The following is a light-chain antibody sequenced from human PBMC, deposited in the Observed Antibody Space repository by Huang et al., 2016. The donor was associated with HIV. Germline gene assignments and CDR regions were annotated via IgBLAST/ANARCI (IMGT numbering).Light chain of an antibody. V-gene: IGKV4-1*01. J-gene: IGKJ1*01. Sequence: DIVMTQSPDSLAVSLGERATINCKSSQSILYSSNNQTYLAWDQQKPGQPPKLLIYWSSTRESGVPDRFSGSGSGTDFTLTISSLQAEDVAVYCCQQYYNTPPTFGRGTKVEVK. CDR3: QQYYNTPPT. CDR1: QSILYSSNNQTY. CDR2: WSS.